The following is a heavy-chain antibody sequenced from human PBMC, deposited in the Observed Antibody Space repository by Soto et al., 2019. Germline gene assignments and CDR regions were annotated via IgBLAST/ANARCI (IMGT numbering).Heavy chain of an antibody. CDR3: NTGRSTDGLDS. CDR2: INSITDGGTT. V-gene: IGHV3-15*01. Sequence: GGSLRLSCVASAFSFTNAWMNWVRQAPGKGLEWVGHINSITDGGTTDYAAPVKGRFTISRDDSTNSLYLQMNSVKTDYTAVYYCNTGRSTDGLDSWGQGTMVTV. D-gene: IGHD2-8*01. CDR1: AFSFTNAW. J-gene: IGHJ4*02.